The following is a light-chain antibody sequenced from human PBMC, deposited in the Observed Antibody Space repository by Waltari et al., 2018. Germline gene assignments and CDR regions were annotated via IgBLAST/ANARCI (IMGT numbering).Light chain of an antibody. CDR2: EAT. Sequence: EIVLTQSPATLSLSPGERATLSCRASQSVRIYLAWYQQKPGQAPRLLIYEATNRATGIPARFTGSGSGTDFTLTIDSLEPEDFAVYYCQQRSNWVSFGGGTKVEIK. CDR3: QQRSNWVS. J-gene: IGKJ4*01. V-gene: IGKV3-11*01. CDR1: QSVRIY.